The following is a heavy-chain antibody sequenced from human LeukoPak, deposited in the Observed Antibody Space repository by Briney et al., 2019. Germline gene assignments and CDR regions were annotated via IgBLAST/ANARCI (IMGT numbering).Heavy chain of an antibody. V-gene: IGHV3-30*18. CDR2: ISSSDGNSK. CDR1: GFTFTCCG. CDR3: AKWSGNPTLYYFDY. Sequence: PGTSLRLSCVTSGFTFTCCGMHWVRQASGKGLEWVAAISSSDGNSKYYADSVKGRFTISRDNSKNTVYLQMNSLRADDRAVYYCAKWSGNPTLYYFDYWGQGTLVTVSS. J-gene: IGHJ4*02. D-gene: IGHD3-3*01.